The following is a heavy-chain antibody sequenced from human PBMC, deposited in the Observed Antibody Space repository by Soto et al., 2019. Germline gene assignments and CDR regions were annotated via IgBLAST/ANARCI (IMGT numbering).Heavy chain of an antibody. CDR3: ARFGAKTYYDFWSGYPSTQNYYYGMDV. J-gene: IGHJ6*02. Sequence: ASVKVSCRASGYTFTSYCISWVRQAPGQGLEWMGWISAYNGNTNYAQKLQGRVTMTTDTSTSTAYMELRSLRSDDTAVYYCARFGAKTYYDFWSGYPSTQNYYYGMDVWGQGTTVTVSS. D-gene: IGHD3-3*01. CDR1: GYTFTSYC. V-gene: IGHV1-18*04. CDR2: ISAYNGNT.